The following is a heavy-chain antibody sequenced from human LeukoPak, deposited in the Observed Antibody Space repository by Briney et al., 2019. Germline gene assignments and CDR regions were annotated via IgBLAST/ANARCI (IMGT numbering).Heavy chain of an antibody. CDR3: ARGAYCSASSCLMDV. CDR2: ISSSSSTI. Sequence: GGSLRLSCAVSGFTFSIYSMNWVRQAPGQGLEWVSYISSSSSTIYYADSVKGRFTISRDNAKNSVYLQMNSLRDEDTAVYYCARGAYCSASSCLMDVWGQGTTVTVSS. V-gene: IGHV3-48*02. CDR1: GFTFSIYS. J-gene: IGHJ6*02. D-gene: IGHD2-15*01.